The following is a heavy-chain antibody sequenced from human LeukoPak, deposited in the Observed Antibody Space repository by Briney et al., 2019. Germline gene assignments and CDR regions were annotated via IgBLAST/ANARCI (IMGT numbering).Heavy chain of an antibody. CDR2: IRSKAYGGTT. Sequence: GRSLRLSCTASGFTFGDYAMSWVRQAPGKGLEWVGFIRSKAYGGTTEYAASVKGRFTISRDDSKSIAYLQMNSLKTEDTAVYYCTSGTTVTTGRHYYGMDVWGKGTTVTVSS. V-gene: IGHV3-49*04. D-gene: IGHD4-17*01. CDR3: TSGTTVTTGRHYYGMDV. J-gene: IGHJ6*04. CDR1: GFTFGDYA.